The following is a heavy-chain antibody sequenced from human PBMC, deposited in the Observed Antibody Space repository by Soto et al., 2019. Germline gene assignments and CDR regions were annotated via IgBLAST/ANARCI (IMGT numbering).Heavy chain of an antibody. V-gene: IGHV1-69*13. CDR2: IIPIFGTA. J-gene: IGHJ6*02. Sequence: SVKVSCKASGGTFSSYAISWVRQAPGQGLEWMGGIIPIFGTANYAQKFQGRVTITADESTSTAYMELSSPRSEDTAVYYCARDTTYYYGSGSFNYGMDVWGQGTTVTVSS. D-gene: IGHD3-10*01. CDR1: GGTFSSYA. CDR3: ARDTTYYYGSGSFNYGMDV.